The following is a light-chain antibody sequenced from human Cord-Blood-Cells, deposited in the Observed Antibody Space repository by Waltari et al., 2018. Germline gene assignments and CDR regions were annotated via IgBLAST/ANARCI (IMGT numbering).Light chain of an antibody. CDR2: AAS. CDR1: QSISSY. J-gene: IGKJ3*01. CDR3: QPSYSTPPP. V-gene: IGKV1-39*01. Sequence: DIQMTQSPSSLSASVGDRVTITCRASQSISSYLNWDQQKPGTAPKLLIYAASSLQSGCPSRFSGSGSGTDFTLTIRSLQPEDFATYYCQPSYSTPPPFGPGTKVDIK.